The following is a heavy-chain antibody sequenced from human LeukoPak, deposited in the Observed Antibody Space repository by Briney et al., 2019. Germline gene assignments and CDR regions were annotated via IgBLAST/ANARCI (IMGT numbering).Heavy chain of an antibody. CDR2: IKPDGSAA. D-gene: IGHD6-19*01. J-gene: IGHJ4*02. CDR3: ATHSDWRFDF. CDR1: GFTFSMYW. V-gene: IGHV3-7*01. Sequence: GGPLRLSCTDSGFTFSMYWMSWVRQAPGKGLEWLASIKPDGSAAIYVDSMKGRFTISRDNAKNSLYLQMNSLTVEDTAVYYCATHSDWRFDFWGQGTLVTVSS.